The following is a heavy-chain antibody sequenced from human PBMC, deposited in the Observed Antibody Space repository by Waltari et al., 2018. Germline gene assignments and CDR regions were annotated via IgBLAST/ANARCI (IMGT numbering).Heavy chain of an antibody. CDR3: VKDRGLYSSSSGLDY. Sequence: EVQLVESGGGLVQPGRSLRLSCAASGFSVDDYAMHWVRQAPGKGLEWVSGISWKRGSTADADSVEGRFTISRDNAKNSLYLQMHSLRPEDTALYYCVKDRGLYSSSSGLDYWGQGTLVTVSS. J-gene: IGHJ4*02. CDR1: GFSVDDYA. D-gene: IGHD6-6*01. V-gene: IGHV3-9*01. CDR2: ISWKRGST.